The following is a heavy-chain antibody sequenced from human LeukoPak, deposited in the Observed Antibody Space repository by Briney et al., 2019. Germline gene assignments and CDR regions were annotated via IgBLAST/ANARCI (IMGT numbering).Heavy chain of an antibody. J-gene: IGHJ4*02. Sequence: ASVKVSCKASGYTFNTYSMHWVRQAPGQGLEWMGWINPNSGGTNYAQKFQGRVTMTRDTSISTAYMELSRLRSDDTAVYYCARDLRVRCSSTSCPLVQGYWGQGTLVTVSS. CDR2: INPNSGGT. CDR1: GYTFNTYS. V-gene: IGHV1-2*02. CDR3: ARDLRVRCSSTSCPLVQGY. D-gene: IGHD2-2*01.